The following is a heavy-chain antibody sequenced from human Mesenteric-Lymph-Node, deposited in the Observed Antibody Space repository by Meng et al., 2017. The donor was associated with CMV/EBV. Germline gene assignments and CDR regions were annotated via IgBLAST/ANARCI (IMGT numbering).Heavy chain of an antibody. CDR2: ISAYNGNT. J-gene: IGHJ4*02. Sequence: ASVKVSCKASGYTFTSYGISWVRQAPGQGLEWMGWISAYNGNTNYAQKLQGRVTITTDESTNTAYMELSSLRSEDTAVYYCAATDYDSSAYRDYWGQGTLVTVSS. CDR3: AATDYDSSAYRDY. D-gene: IGHD3-22*01. CDR1: GYTFTSYG. V-gene: IGHV1-18*01.